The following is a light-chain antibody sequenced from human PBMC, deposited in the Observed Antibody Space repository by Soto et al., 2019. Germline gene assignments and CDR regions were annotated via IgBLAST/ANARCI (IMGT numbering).Light chain of an antibody. CDR3: QHYDTFSWT. Sequence: DIQMTQCPSTLSVSLGDRITITCRDSEDIDTSLAWFQQRPGKAPKVLIAGASGLMNGVPSTFSGSGSGTEFSLTISSVQPDDFATYFCQHYDTFSWTFGQGTKVDIK. V-gene: IGKV1-5*01. CDR1: EDIDTS. J-gene: IGKJ1*01. CDR2: GAS.